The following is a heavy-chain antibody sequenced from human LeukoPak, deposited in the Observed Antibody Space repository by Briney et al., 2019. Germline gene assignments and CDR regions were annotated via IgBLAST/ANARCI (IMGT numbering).Heavy chain of an antibody. J-gene: IGHJ6*03. CDR1: GGSFSVYY. D-gene: IGHD3-10*01. CDR3: ARCSTIRSFGEDYCYHMDV. Sequence: PSETLSLTCTLYGGSFSVYYDWSSIRQPPGKGVEWIGEIEQRGSTNYTPSLESRPSIAVVPPKNQFSLRLNTVAAADTAVYFCARCSTIRSFGEDYCYHMDVWGKGTTVTVSS. CDR2: IEQRGST. V-gene: IGHV4-34*01.